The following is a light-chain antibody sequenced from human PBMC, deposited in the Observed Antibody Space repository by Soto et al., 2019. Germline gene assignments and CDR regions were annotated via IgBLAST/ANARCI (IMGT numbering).Light chain of an antibody. J-gene: IGKJ4*01. V-gene: IGKV1-17*01. CDR2: AAS. Sequence: DIQMTQSPSSLSASVGDRVTITCRASQSISSYLNWYQQKPGKAPKLLIYAASSLQSGVPSRFSGSGSGTEFTLTISSLQPEDFATYYCLQHNSFPLTFGGGTKVDIK. CDR1: QSISSY. CDR3: LQHNSFPLT.